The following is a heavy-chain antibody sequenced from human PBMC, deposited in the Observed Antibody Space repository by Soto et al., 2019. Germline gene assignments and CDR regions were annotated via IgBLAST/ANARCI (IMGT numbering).Heavy chain of an antibody. J-gene: IGHJ6*04. CDR3: ARFSSSIKQVGLYGMEV. D-gene: IGHD6-6*01. Sequence: GESLQISCKGSGYSFTSYWIGCVRQMPGKGLEWMGIIYPGDSDTRYSPSFQGQVTISADKSIRTAYLQWSSLKASDTAMYYCARFSSSIKQVGLYGMEVSGAGITVAVYS. CDR2: IYPGDSDT. V-gene: IGHV5-51*01. CDR1: GYSFTSYW.